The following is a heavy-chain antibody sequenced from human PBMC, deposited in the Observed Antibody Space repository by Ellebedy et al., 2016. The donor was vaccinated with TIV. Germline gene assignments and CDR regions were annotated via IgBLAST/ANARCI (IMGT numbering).Heavy chain of an antibody. CDR2: ISSSGGST. Sequence: GESLKISCAASGFTFSSYAMHWVRQAPGKGLEYVSAISSSGGSTYYADSVKGRFTISRDNSKNTLYLQMGSLRAEDMAVYYCARGGLVGATMLDYWGQGTLVTVSS. D-gene: IGHD1-26*01. J-gene: IGHJ4*02. V-gene: IGHV3-64*02. CDR1: GFTFSSYA. CDR3: ARGGLVGATMLDY.